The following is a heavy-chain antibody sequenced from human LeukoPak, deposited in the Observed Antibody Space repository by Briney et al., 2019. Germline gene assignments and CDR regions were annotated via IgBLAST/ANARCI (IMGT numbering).Heavy chain of an antibody. CDR2: IYYSGST. CDR3: ARGASGSYFWFDP. Sequence: SETLSLTCTVSGGSISSYYWSWIRQPPGKGLEWIGYIYYSGSTNYNPSLKSRVTISVDTSKNQFSLKLSAVTAADTAVYYCARGASGSYFWFDPWGQGTLVTVSS. D-gene: IGHD1-26*01. CDR1: GGSISSYY. J-gene: IGHJ5*02. V-gene: IGHV4-59*01.